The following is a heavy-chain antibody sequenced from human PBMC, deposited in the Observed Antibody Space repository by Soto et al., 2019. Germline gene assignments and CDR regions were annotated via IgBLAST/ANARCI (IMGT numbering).Heavy chain of an antibody. D-gene: IGHD1-26*01. CDR3: ARGVTSGSFPVLVL. CDR2: FSPIFSAP. V-gene: IGHV1-69*01. Sequence: GQGLERMGGFSPIFSAPNYAQNFLDRVTLTADQCTSTVYLELSSLRSDDTAVYFCARGVTSGSFPVLVLWGQGTLVTVSA. J-gene: IGHJ4*02.